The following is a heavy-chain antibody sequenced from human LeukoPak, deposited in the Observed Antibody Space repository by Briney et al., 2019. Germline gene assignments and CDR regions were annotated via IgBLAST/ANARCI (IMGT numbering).Heavy chain of an antibody. CDR1: GGSISSGSYY. Sequence: SETLSLTCTVSGGSISSGSYYWSWIRQPAGKGLEWIGRIYTSGSTNYNPSLKSRVTISVDTSKNQFSLKLSSVTAADTAVYYCARGLPRWHWFDPWGQGTLVTVSS. J-gene: IGHJ5*02. CDR3: ARGLPRWHWFDP. D-gene: IGHD4-23*01. CDR2: IYTSGST. V-gene: IGHV4-61*02.